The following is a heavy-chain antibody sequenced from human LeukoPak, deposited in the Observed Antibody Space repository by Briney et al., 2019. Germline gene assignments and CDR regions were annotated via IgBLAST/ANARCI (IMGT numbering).Heavy chain of an antibody. CDR3: ASLRERSYYARGFDY. J-gene: IGHJ4*02. CDR2: VNHSGST. Sequence: SETLSLTCAVSGESFSGHYWSWIRQTPGKGLEWIGEVNHSGSTNYNPSLKSRVTISVDTSKNQFSLRLSSVAAADTAVYYCASLRERSYYARGFDYWGQGTLVTVSS. V-gene: IGHV4-34*01. D-gene: IGHD1-26*01. CDR1: GESFSGHY.